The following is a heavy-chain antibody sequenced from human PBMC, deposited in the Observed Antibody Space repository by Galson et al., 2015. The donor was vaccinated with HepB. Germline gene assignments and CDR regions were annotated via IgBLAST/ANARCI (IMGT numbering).Heavy chain of an antibody. Sequence: ETLSLTCTVSGGSISSYYWSWIRQPPGKGLEWIGYIYYSGSTNYNPSLKSRVTISVDTSKNQFSLKLSSVTAADTAVYYCARQGGYCSSTSCQYYYYYYMDVWGKGTTVTVSS. V-gene: IGHV4-59*08. CDR1: GGSISSYY. CDR2: IYYSGST. J-gene: IGHJ6*03. CDR3: ARQGGYCSSTSCQYYYYYYMDV. D-gene: IGHD2-2*01.